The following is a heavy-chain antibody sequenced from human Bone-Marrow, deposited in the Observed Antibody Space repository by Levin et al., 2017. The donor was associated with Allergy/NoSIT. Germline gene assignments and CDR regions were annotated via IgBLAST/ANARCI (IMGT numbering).Heavy chain of an antibody. CDR2: IDPSDSYS. J-gene: IGHJ5*02. V-gene: IGHV5-10-1*01. CDR1: GYSFTNYW. D-gene: IGHD2-2*02. Sequence: ASVKVSCKGSGYSFTNYWISWVRQMPGKGLEWMGRIDPSDSYSKYSPSLQGHVTISADKSISTAYLQWSSLKASDTAMYYCARPRYCSSTSCYTFDPWGQGTLVTVSS. CDR3: ARPRYCSSTSCYTFDP.